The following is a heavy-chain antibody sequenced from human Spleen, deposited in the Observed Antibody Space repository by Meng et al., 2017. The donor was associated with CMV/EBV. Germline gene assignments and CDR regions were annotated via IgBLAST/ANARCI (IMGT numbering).Heavy chain of an antibody. CDR1: GSFSGYF. CDR3: ARGKGFCSGGSCLNWFDP. D-gene: IGHD2-15*01. CDR2: INENGKT. Sequence: GSFSGYFWTWIRQPPGEGLEWIGEINENGKTNYKPSLKSRVSMSIDTSKNQLSLKLSSVTAADTAVYYCARGKGFCSGGSCLNWFDPWGQGTLVTVSS. J-gene: IGHJ5*02. V-gene: IGHV4-34*01.